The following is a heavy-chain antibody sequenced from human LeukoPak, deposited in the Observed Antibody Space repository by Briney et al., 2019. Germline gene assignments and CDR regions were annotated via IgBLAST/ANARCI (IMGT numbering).Heavy chain of an antibody. D-gene: IGHD1-7*01. CDR2: IYYSGST. CDR1: GGSISSSSYY. Sequence: SETLSLTCTVSGGSISSSSYYWGWIRQPPGKGLEWIGSIYYSGSTCYNPSLKSRVTISVDTSKNQFSLKLSSVTAADTAVYYCARVGTGTYYYYYYYMDVWGKGTTVTVSS. CDR3: ARVGTGTYYYYYYYMDV. V-gene: IGHV4-39*07. J-gene: IGHJ6*03.